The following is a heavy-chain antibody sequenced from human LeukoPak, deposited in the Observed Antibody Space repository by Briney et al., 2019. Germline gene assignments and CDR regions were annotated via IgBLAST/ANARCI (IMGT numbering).Heavy chain of an antibody. V-gene: IGHV3-21*01. Sequence: PGGSLRLSCAASGFTFSSYSMNWVRQAPGKGLDWVSSISSDSTYIYYADSVKGRFTISRDNARNSLYLQMNSLGAEDTAVYYCARDYSGYSNYWGQGALVTVSS. D-gene: IGHD4-11*01. CDR3: ARDYSGYSNY. CDR2: ISSDSTYI. J-gene: IGHJ4*02. CDR1: GFTFSSYS.